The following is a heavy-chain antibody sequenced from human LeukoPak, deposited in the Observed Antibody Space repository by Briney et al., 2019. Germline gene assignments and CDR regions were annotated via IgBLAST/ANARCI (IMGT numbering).Heavy chain of an antibody. V-gene: IGHV1-46*03. D-gene: IGHD4-23*01. CDR1: GYTFTNYY. J-gene: IGHJ5*02. CDR2: INPSGDTT. CDR3: ARDNSRNSRGWWFDP. Sequence: ASVKVSCKASGYTFTNYYMHWVRQAPGQGLECMGIINPSGDTTSYAQKFQGRVTMTRDTSTSTVYMELTSLRSEDTAVYYCARDNSRNSRGWWFDPWGQGTLVTVSS.